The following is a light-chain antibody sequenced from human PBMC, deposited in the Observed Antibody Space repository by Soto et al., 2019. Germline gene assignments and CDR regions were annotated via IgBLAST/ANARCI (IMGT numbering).Light chain of an antibody. CDR2: DAS. Sequence: EIFLTQSPDTLSVSPGERATLTCRACQSVTNYIAWYQQRPGQAPRLLIYDASNRATGVPARFSGSRSGTDFTLTISDLEPADFGLYYCQQRLNWPPGFGQGTKVDIK. CDR1: QSVTNY. CDR3: QQRLNWPPG. J-gene: IGKJ1*01. V-gene: IGKV3-11*01.